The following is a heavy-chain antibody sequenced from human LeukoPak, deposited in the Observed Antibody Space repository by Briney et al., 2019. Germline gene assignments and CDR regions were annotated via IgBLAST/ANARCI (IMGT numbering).Heavy chain of an antibody. CDR1: GYTFTSYD. CDR2: MNPNSGNT. CDR3: ARGRVKSVLRFLEWFP. J-gene: IGHJ5*02. D-gene: IGHD3-3*01. Sequence: ASVKVSCKASGYTFTSYDINWVRQATGQGLEWMGWMNPNSGNTGYAQKFQGRVTITRNTSISTAYMELSSLRSEDTAVYYCARGRVKSVLRFLEWFPWGQGTLVTVSS. V-gene: IGHV1-8*03.